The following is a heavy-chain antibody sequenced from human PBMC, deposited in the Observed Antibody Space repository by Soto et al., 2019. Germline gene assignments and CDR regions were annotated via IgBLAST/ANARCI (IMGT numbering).Heavy chain of an antibody. V-gene: IGHV1-69*13. CDR2: IIPIFGTA. Sequence: SVKVSCKASGGTFSSYAISWVRQAPGQGLEWMGGIIPIFGTANYAQKFQGRVTITADESTSTAYMELSSLRSEDTAVYYCASLAEGYYGSGSYYNVDAFDIWGQGTMVIVSS. J-gene: IGHJ3*02. CDR3: ASLAEGYYGSGSYYNVDAFDI. D-gene: IGHD3-10*01. CDR1: GGTFSSYA.